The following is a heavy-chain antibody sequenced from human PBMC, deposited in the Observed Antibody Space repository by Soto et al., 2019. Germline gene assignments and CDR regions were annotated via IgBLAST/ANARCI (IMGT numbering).Heavy chain of an antibody. V-gene: IGHV3-23*01. CDR1: GFTFSSYA. CDR3: AKPGLITMVRGVIVPPYDY. CDR2: ISGSGGST. J-gene: IGHJ4*02. D-gene: IGHD3-10*01. Sequence: GGSLRLSCAASGFTFSSYAMSWVRQAPGKGLEWVSAISGSGGSTYYADSVKGRFTISRDNSKNTLYLQMNSLRAEDTAVYYCAKPGLITMVRGVIVPPYDYWGQGTLVTVSS.